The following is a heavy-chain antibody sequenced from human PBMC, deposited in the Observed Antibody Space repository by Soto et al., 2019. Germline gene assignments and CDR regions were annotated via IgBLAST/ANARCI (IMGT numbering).Heavy chain of an antibody. D-gene: IGHD4-17*01. CDR1: GYTFTGYY. J-gene: IGHJ5*02. Sequence: ASVKVSCKASGYTFTGYYMHWVRQAPGQGLEWMGWINPNSGGTNYAQKFQGWVTMTRDTSISTAYMELSRLRSDDTAVYYCARGPYGEYPHNWFDPWGQGTLVTVSS. CDR2: INPNSGGT. V-gene: IGHV1-2*04. CDR3: ARGPYGEYPHNWFDP.